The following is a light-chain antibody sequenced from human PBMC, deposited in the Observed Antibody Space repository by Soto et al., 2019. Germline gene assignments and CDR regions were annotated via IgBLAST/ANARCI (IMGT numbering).Light chain of an antibody. CDR1: QSVSNNY. CDR2: GAS. Sequence: EIVLTQSPCTLSLSPGERATLSCRASQSVSNNYLAWYQQKPGQAPRLLIYGASNRATGIPDRFSGSGSGTDFTLAISRLEPEDFAMYYCQQYGNSPRTFGQGTKVDI. CDR3: QQYGNSPRT. J-gene: IGKJ1*01. V-gene: IGKV3-20*01.